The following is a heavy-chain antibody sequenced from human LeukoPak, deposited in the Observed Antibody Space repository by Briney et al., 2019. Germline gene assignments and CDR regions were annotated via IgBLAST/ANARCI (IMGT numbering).Heavy chain of an antibody. CDR3: ARGLGAPENY. CDR2: INHSGST. Sequence: SVTLSLTCAVYGGSFSGYYWSWIRQPPGKGLEWIGEINHSGSTNYNPSLKSRVTISVDTSKNQFSLKLSSVTAADTAVYYCARGLGAPENYWGQGTLVTVSS. V-gene: IGHV4-34*01. J-gene: IGHJ4*02. CDR1: GGSFSGYY. D-gene: IGHD1-26*01.